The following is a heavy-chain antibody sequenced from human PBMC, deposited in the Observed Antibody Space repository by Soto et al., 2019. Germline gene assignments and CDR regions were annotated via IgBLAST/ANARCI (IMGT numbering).Heavy chain of an antibody. D-gene: IGHD1-20*01. CDR3: ARGRGYTWNYYYYYYMDG. V-gene: IGHV4-34*01. Sequence: QVQLQQWGAGLLKPSETLSLTCAVYGGSFSGYYWSWIRQPPGKGLEWIGEINHSGSTNYNPSLTGPVPITVDTYKHPFSLKVSSVAAADPALDYWARGRGYTWNYYYYYYMDGWGKGTTVTVSS. CDR1: GGSFSGYY. J-gene: IGHJ6*03. CDR2: INHSGST.